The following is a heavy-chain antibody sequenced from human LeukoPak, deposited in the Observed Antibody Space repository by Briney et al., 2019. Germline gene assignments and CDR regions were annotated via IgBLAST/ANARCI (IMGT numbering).Heavy chain of an antibody. Sequence: KPSETLSLTCAVYGGSLSAYYWSWIRQSPGKGLEWIGEINKSESSNYNPSLKSRVTISVDTSKNQFSLQLSSVTAADTAVYYCARGRYSNWERYYYMDVWGKGATVTVSS. V-gene: IGHV4-34*01. CDR1: GGSLSAYY. D-gene: IGHD4-11*01. CDR2: INKSESS. J-gene: IGHJ6*03. CDR3: ARGRYSNWERYYYMDV.